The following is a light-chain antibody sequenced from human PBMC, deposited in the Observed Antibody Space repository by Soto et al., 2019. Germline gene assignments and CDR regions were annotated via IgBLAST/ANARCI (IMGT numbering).Light chain of an antibody. Sequence: DIQKTKSPSSLSASVGDRVTITCRASQSISSYLNWYQQKPGKAPKLLIYAASSLQSGVPSRFSGSGSGTDFTLTISSLQPEDFATYYCQQSYSTPTFGQGTKVDIK. CDR3: QQSYSTPT. V-gene: IGKV1-39*01. CDR1: QSISSY. CDR2: AAS. J-gene: IGKJ1*01.